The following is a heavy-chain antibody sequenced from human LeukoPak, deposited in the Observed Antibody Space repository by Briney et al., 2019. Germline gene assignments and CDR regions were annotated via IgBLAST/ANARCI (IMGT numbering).Heavy chain of an antibody. D-gene: IGHD1-26*01. Sequence: GGSLRLSCATSGFTFSTYTMTWVRQAPGKGLEWVSSLSTSSTYISYASSVKGRFTISRDNANNSLYLQMNSLGAEDTAVYYCARGRGSLPFDYWGQGTLVTVSS. CDR2: LSTSSTYI. J-gene: IGHJ4*02. CDR1: GFTFSTYT. CDR3: ARGRGSLPFDY. V-gene: IGHV3-21*01.